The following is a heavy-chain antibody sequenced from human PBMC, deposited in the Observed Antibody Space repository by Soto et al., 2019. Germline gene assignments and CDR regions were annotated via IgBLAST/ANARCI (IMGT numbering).Heavy chain of an antibody. Sequence: GGSLRLSCAASGFTFSSYGMHWVRQAPGKGLEWVAVIWYDGSNKYYADSVKGRFTISRDNSKNTLYLQMNSLRAEDTAVYYCARDQVAAAGHYYGMDVWGQGTTVTVSS. V-gene: IGHV3-33*01. CDR1: GFTFSSYG. CDR2: IWYDGSNK. CDR3: ARDQVAAAGHYYGMDV. D-gene: IGHD6-13*01. J-gene: IGHJ6*02.